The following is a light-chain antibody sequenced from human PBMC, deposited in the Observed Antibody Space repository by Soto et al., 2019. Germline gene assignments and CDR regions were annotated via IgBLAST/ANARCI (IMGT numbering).Light chain of an antibody. Sequence: DIQRTQSPSSLSASIGDSVTITGRASQTIIGYLNWYQQKPGKAPRLXINAASNLQSGVPSRFRGSGSGTDFTLTITSLQPEDFATYYCQQSYTTTRTFGQGTKVDIK. CDR2: AAS. CDR3: QQSYTTTRT. CDR1: QTIIGY. J-gene: IGKJ1*01. V-gene: IGKV1-39*01.